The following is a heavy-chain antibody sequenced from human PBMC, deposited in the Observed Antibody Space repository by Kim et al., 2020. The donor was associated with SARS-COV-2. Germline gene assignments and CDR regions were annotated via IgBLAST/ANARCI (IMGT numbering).Heavy chain of an antibody. CDR2: GK. Sequence: GKNYARKFQGRVTMTRNTSISTTYMELSRLRSDDTAVYYCATGATFDYWGQGTLVTVSS. CDR3: ATGATFDY. D-gene: IGHD1-26*01. V-gene: IGHV1-2*02. J-gene: IGHJ4*02.